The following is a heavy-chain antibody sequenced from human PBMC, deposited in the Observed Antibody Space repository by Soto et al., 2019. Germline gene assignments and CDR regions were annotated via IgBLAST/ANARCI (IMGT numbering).Heavy chain of an antibody. J-gene: IGHJ6*02. CDR2: IKEDGSEE. CDR3: ARDWGAPGRGSAFGYYYHFGMDV. D-gene: IGHD3-16*01. V-gene: IGHV3-7*05. CDR1: GFPFSPYW. Sequence: EVQLVESGGGLVQPGGSLRLSCEASGFPFSPYWMNWVRQAPGKGLEWVANIKEDGSEEYYVDSVKGRFTISRDNAKNSLYLDMNSLRGEDTAVYYCARDWGAPGRGSAFGYYYHFGMDVWGQGTTVTVPS.